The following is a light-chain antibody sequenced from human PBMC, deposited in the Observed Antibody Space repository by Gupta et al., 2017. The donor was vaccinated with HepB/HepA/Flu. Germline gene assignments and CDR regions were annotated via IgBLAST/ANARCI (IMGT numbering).Light chain of an antibody. CDR1: DSNIGSNP. CDR3: ATWDDSLNAYV. J-gene: IGLJ1*01. Sequence: QPVLPQPPQASGTPGQRVTLACSGSDSNIGSNPVYWYQQVPGTAPKIFIYNNDQRPSGVPDRFSGSRSGTSASLAISGLQSEDEADYYCATWDDSLNAYVFATGTNVAVL. CDR2: NND. V-gene: IGLV1-44*01.